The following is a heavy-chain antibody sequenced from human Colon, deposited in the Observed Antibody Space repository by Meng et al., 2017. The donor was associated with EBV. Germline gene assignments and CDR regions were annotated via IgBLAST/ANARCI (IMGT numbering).Heavy chain of an antibody. Sequence: QRSGPGLLNPSGTLSLTCSVPGDSITTTGYYWGWIRQSPGKVLEWIGSIFYSGNTYFNPSLKTRVTISVDTSKNQFSLKLSSVTAADTAIYYCARERGGVTRDFDSWGQGALVTVSS. D-gene: IGHD3-16*01. V-gene: IGHV4-39*07. CDR3: ARERGGVTRDFDS. CDR1: GDSITTTGYY. CDR2: IFYSGNT. J-gene: IGHJ4*02.